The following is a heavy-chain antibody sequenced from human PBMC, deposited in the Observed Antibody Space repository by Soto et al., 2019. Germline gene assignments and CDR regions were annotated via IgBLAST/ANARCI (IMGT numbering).Heavy chain of an antibody. CDR3: ARERYSLPFDY. Sequence: PGGSLKLSCAASGFTFKNYAMTWVRQAPGKGLEWVSAISGSDGGTYYADSVKGRFTISRDNSKNTLYLQMNSLRAEDTAVYYCARERYSLPFDYWGQGTLVTVSS. D-gene: IGHD4-4*01. V-gene: IGHV3-23*01. CDR2: ISGSDGGT. CDR1: GFTFKNYA. J-gene: IGHJ4*02.